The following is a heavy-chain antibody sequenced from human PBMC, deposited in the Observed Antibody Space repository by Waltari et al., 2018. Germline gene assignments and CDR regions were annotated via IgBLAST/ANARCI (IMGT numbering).Heavy chain of an antibody. CDR1: CGPIRRPTSY. D-gene: IGHD3-10*01. CDR3: ARIYGSGSPIPSVDY. V-gene: IGHV4-39*01. CDR2: IYHSGST. J-gene: IGHJ4*02. Sequence: QLQLQESGPGLVQPSETLSLTCTVSCGPIRRPTSYWGRLRPPPGKGLDWIASIYHSGSTYYNPSLKSRVTISVDTSKNQFSLKLTSVTAADTAVYYCARIYGSGSPIPSVDYWGQGTLVTVSS.